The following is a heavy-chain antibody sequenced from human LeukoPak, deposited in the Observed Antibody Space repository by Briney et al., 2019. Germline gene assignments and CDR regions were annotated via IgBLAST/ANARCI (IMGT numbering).Heavy chain of an antibody. D-gene: IGHD1-14*01. CDR3: ARNNATFDY. CDR2: IYYSGST. Sequence: SETLSLTRTVSGGSISSSSYYWGWIRQPPGKGLEWIGSIYYSGSTYYNPSLKSRVTISVDTSKNQFSLKLSSVTAADTAVYYCARNNATFDYWGQGTLVTVSS. J-gene: IGHJ4*02. V-gene: IGHV4-39*01. CDR1: GGSISSSSYY.